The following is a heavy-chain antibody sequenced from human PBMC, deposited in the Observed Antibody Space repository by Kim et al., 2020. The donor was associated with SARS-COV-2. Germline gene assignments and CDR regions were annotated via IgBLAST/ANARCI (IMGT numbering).Heavy chain of an antibody. D-gene: IGHD3-22*01. CDR1: GGSISSSSYY. V-gene: IGHV4-39*01. Sequence: SETLSLTCTVSGGSISSSSYYWGWIRQPPGKGLEWIGSIYYSGSTYYNPSLKSRVTISVDTSKNQFSLKLSSVTAADTAVYYCARRGGYYDSSGSESGYWGQGTLVTVSS. CDR3: ARRGGYYDSSGSESGY. CDR2: IYYSGST. J-gene: IGHJ4*02.